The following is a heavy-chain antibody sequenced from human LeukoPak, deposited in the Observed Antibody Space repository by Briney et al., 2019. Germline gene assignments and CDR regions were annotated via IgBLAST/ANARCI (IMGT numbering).Heavy chain of an antibody. D-gene: IGHD4-17*01. CDR3: ASQVTTRGNWFDP. Sequence: SQTLSLTCTVSGGSISSGGYYWSWIRQHPGKGLEWIGYIYYSGSTYYNPSLKSRVTISVDTSKNQFSLKLGSVTAADTAVYYCASQVTTRGNWFDPWGQGTLVTVSS. J-gene: IGHJ5*02. V-gene: IGHV4-31*03. CDR2: IYYSGST. CDR1: GGSISSGGYY.